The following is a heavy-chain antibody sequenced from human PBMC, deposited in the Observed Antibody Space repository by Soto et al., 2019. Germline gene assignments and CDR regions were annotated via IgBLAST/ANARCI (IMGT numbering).Heavy chain of an antibody. CDR1: GASITYGAYS. CDR2: INHLETT. D-gene: IGHD3-10*02. J-gene: IGHJ4*02. V-gene: IGHV4-30-2*01. Sequence: PSETRSLTCTAAGASITYGAYSWSWIRQTPGKGLEWIGYINHLETTFYNPSFESRITLSIDRTKNQFSLNLKSMSAADRAVYFCARGGVFDSFYYWGQGILVTVFS. CDR3: ARGGVFDSFYY.